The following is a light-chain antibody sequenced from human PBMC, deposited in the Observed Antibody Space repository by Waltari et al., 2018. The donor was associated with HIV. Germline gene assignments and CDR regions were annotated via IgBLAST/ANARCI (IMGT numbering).Light chain of an antibody. CDR2: DVS. CDR3: NSYTSSSTLGV. Sequence: QSALTQPASVSGSPGQSITISCTGTSSDVGGYNYVSWYQQHPGKAPNLMIYDVSSRPAGVANRSSGTNSGNTASRIISGLQDDEEADYDCNSYTSSSTLGVFGTGTKVTVL. CDR1: SSDVGGYNY. J-gene: IGLJ1*01. V-gene: IGLV2-14*03.